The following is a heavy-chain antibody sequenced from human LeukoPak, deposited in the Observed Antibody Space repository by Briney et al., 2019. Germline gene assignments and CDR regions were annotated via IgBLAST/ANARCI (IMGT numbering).Heavy chain of an antibody. CDR1: GGTFSSYA. CDR3: ARATLEYSSSSGDYYYYMDV. Sequence: SVKVTCRASGGTFSSYAISWVRQAPRQGLEWMGGIIPIFGTANYAQKFQGRVTITTDESTSTAYMELSSLRSEDTAVYYCARATLEYSSSSGDYYYYMDVWGKGTTVTVSS. V-gene: IGHV1-69*05. J-gene: IGHJ6*03. D-gene: IGHD6-6*01. CDR2: IIPIFGTA.